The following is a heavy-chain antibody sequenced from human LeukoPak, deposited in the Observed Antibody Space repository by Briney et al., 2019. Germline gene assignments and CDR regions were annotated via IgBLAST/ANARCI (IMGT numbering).Heavy chain of an antibody. Sequence: GGSLRLSCAASGFTFSSSAISWVRQAPGKGLEWVSGIGAAGSPTIYADSVKGRFTISRDNSKNTLYLQMNSLRAEDTAVYYCAKESGEFDYWGQGTLVTVSS. CDR2: IGAAGSPT. V-gene: IGHV3-23*01. J-gene: IGHJ4*02. D-gene: IGHD6-25*01. CDR1: GFTFSSSA. CDR3: AKESGEFDY.